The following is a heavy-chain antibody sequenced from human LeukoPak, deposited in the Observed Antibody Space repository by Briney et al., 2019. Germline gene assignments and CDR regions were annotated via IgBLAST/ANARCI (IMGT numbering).Heavy chain of an antibody. CDR2: IYYSGST. Sequence: SETLSLTCTVSGGSISSYYWSWIRQPPGKGLEWIGYIYYSGSTNYNPSLKSRVTISVDTSKNQFSLKLSSVTAADTAVYYCAVGGGFWSGYWTPAIDYWGQGTLATVSS. J-gene: IGHJ4*02. V-gene: IGHV4-59*01. CDR1: GGSISSYY. D-gene: IGHD3-3*01. CDR3: AVGGGFWSGYWTPAIDY.